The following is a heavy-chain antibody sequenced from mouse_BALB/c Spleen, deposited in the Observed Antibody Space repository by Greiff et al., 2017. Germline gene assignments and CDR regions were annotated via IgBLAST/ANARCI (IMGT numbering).Heavy chain of an antibody. CDR2: IDPSDSET. V-gene: IGHV1-74*01. CDR3: AIYYGNYGFAY. CDR1: GYSFTSYW. J-gene: IGHJ3*01. Sequence: QVQLQQSGPQLVRPGASVKISCKASGYSFTSYWMHWVKQRPGQGLEWIGMIDPSDSETRLNQKFKDKATLTVDKSSSTAYMQLSSPTSEDSAVYYCAIYYGNYGFAYWGQGTLVTVSA. D-gene: IGHD2-1*01.